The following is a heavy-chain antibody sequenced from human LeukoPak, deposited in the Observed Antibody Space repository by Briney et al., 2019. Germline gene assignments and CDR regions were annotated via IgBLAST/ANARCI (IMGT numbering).Heavy chain of an antibody. CDR1: GYSFTSYG. Sequence: ASVKVSCKAPGYSFTSYGISWVRQAPGQGLEWMGWISPYKGNANYTQNLQGRVTMTTDTSTRTAYMELRSLRSDDTAVYYCARGGYCSSTSCLSGWDFHYYMDVWGKGTTVTVSS. J-gene: IGHJ6*03. CDR3: ARGGYCSSTSCLSGWDFHYYMDV. D-gene: IGHD2-2*01. CDR2: ISPYKGNA. V-gene: IGHV1-18*01.